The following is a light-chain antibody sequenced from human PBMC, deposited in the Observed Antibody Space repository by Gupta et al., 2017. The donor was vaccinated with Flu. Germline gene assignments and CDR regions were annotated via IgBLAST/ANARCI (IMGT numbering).Light chain of an antibody. V-gene: IGKV3-15*01. Sequence: PTTLSVAPGKRAPLSCRASQNVNNNLAWYQQKPGQPPRLLIYGTSTRATGVPARFSGSGSGTEFTLSISSLQSEDIASYYCQQYNSCPGTFGQGTKVDIK. CDR2: GTS. J-gene: IGKJ1*01. CDR3: QQYNSCPGT. CDR1: QNVNNN.